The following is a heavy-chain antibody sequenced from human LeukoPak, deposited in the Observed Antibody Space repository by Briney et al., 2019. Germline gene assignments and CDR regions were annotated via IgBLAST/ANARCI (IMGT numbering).Heavy chain of an antibody. CDR2: IWYDGSNK. CDR1: GFTFSNYG. CDR3: AREAPDTTVSSNVFDY. D-gene: IGHD4-11*01. J-gene: IGHJ4*02. V-gene: IGHV3-33*01. Sequence: GGSLRLSCAASGFTFSNYGMHWVRQAPGKGLEWVAVIWYDGSNKYYADSVKGRITISRDNSKNTLYLQMNSLRAEDTAVYYCAREAPDTTVSSNVFDYWGQGTLVTVSS.